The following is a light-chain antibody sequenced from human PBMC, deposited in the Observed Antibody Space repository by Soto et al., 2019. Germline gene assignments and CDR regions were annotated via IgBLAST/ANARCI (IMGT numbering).Light chain of an antibody. Sequence: IRITQSPSTLSASLGDRVTITCRASQGISSYLAWYQQKPGKAPKLLIYDASTLKSGVPSRFSGSGSGTDFTLTISCLQSEDFATYYCQQYYSYPWPFGQGTKVDI. J-gene: IGKJ1*01. CDR3: QQYYSYPWP. V-gene: IGKV1-8*01. CDR1: QGISSY. CDR2: DAS.